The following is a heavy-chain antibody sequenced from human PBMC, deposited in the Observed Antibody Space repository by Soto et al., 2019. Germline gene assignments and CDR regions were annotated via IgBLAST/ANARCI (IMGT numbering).Heavy chain of an antibody. CDR2: ISAYNGNT. CDR3: AREGGYYDSSGYYAKAYYYYGMDV. D-gene: IGHD3-22*01. Sequence: ASVKVSCKASGYTFTSYGISWVRQAPGQGLEWMGWISAYNGNTNYAQKLQGRVTMTTDTSTSTAYMEMRSLRSDDTAVYYCAREGGYYDSSGYYAKAYYYYGMDVWGQGTTVTVSS. V-gene: IGHV1-18*01. J-gene: IGHJ6*02. CDR1: GYTFTSYG.